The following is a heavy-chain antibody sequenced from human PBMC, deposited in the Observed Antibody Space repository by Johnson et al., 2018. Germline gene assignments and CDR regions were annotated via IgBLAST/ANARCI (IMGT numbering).Heavy chain of an antibody. D-gene: IGHD6-6*01. Sequence: QVQLQQSGPGLVKPAQTXSLTCVISGDSVSSNSAAWHWIRQSPSRGLEWLGRTFYRSKWYNYYAESVKSRITINSDTSKNQFSLQLNSGTPEDTAVYYCTRDRSSPGYFDYWGQGTLVTVSS. J-gene: IGHJ4*02. CDR2: TFYRSKWYN. V-gene: IGHV6-1*01. CDR1: GDSVSSNSAA. CDR3: TRDRSSPGYFDY.